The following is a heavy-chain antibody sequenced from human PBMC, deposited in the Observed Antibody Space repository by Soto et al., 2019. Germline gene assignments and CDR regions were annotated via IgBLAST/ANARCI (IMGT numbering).Heavy chain of an antibody. D-gene: IGHD2-2*01. Sequence: GGSLRLSCAASGFTFSSYWMSWVRQAPGKGLEWVANIKQDGSEKYYVDSVKGRFTISRDNAKNSLYLQMNSLRAEDTAVYYCARVADVYCSSTSCRLVDAFDIWGQGTMVTVSS. CDR1: GFTFSSYW. J-gene: IGHJ3*02. CDR3: ARVADVYCSSTSCRLVDAFDI. V-gene: IGHV3-7*01. CDR2: IKQDGSEK.